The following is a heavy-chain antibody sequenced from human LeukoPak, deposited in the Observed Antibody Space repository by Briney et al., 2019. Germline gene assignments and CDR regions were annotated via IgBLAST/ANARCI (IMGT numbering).Heavy chain of an antibody. CDR3: AKSGYSAYDHRNYDY. V-gene: IGHV3-23*01. CDR2: ITNSGDST. D-gene: IGHD5-12*01. J-gene: IGHJ4*02. CDR1: GFTFSSSA. Sequence: GGSLRLSCAASGFTFSSSAMSWVRQAPGKGLEWVSTITNSGDSTYYADSVKGRFTISRDNSKNTLYLQMNSLRAEDTAVYYCAKSGYSAYDHRNYDYWGQGTLVTVSS.